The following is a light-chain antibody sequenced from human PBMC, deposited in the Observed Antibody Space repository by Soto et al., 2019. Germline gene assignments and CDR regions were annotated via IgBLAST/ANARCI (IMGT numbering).Light chain of an antibody. Sequence: EIVLTQSPATLSLSPGERATLSCRASQSVSTYLAWYQQKPGQAPRLLIYDASTRDTGIPARFSGSGSGTDFTLAISSLEPEDVAVYYCQQRNKWPPTFGQGTKVEVK. J-gene: IGKJ1*01. V-gene: IGKV3-11*01. CDR2: DAS. CDR1: QSVSTY. CDR3: QQRNKWPPT.